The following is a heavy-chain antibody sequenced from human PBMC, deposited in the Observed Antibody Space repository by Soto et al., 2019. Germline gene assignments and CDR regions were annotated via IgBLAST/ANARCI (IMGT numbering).Heavy chain of an antibody. CDR2: MNPKSGGK. D-gene: IGHD1-7*01. CDR3: VKVAELKSGSYHDMEV. CDR1: GYSFTGHD. Sequence: QVQLVQSGAEVRKPGASVRVSCKASGYSFTGHDVNWVRQASGQGLEWMGWMNPKSGGKGYAQKFQGRVTMTRDTSINTAYMDLSGLTSQDTAVYYCVKVAELKSGSYHDMEVWGQGTTVNVSS. J-gene: IGHJ6*02. V-gene: IGHV1-8*01.